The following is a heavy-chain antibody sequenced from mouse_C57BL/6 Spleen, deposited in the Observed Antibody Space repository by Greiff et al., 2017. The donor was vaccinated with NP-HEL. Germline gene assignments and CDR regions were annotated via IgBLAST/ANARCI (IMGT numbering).Heavy chain of an antibody. V-gene: IGHV2-5*01. Sequence: QVQLQQSGPGLVQPSQSLSITCTVSGFSLTSYGVHWVRQSPGKGLEWLGVIWRGGSTDYNAAFMSRLSITKDNSKSQVFFKMNSLQADDTAIYYCAKTYSNYEGLFAYWGQGTLVTVSA. CDR3: AKTYSNYEGLFAY. J-gene: IGHJ3*01. CDR2: IWRGGST. D-gene: IGHD2-5*01. CDR1: GFSLTSYG.